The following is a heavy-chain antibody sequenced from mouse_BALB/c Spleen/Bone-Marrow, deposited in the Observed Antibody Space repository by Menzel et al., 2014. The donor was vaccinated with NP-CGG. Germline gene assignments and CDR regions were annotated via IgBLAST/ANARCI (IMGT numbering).Heavy chain of an antibody. V-gene: IGHV1S34*01. CDR3: ARSEGIYYYGSSYAMDY. Sequence: LVKTGASVKISCKASDYSFTDYYMHWVKRTHGKSLEWIGYISCYNGATSYNQKFKGKATFTVDTYSSTAYMQFSSLTSEDSAVYYCARSEGIYYYGSSYAMDYWGQETSVTVSS. D-gene: IGHD1-1*01. CDR1: DYSFTDYY. J-gene: IGHJ4*01. CDR2: ISCYNGAT.